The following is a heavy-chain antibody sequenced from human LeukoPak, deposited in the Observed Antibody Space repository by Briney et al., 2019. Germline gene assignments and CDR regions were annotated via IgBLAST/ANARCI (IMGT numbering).Heavy chain of an antibody. J-gene: IGHJ4*02. CDR1: GFSLSTSGAG. V-gene: IGHV2-5*02. D-gene: IGHD3-10*01. Sequence: SGPTLVNPTQTLTLTCTFSGFSLSTSGAGGGWIRQPPGKALEWLALIFWDDDKRYKSSLKSRLTITQDTSKNQVVLTMTNMDPVDTATYYCAHRGPMLRGVIASFDFWGQGTLVTVSS. CDR3: AHRGPMLRGVIASFDF. CDR2: IFWDDDK.